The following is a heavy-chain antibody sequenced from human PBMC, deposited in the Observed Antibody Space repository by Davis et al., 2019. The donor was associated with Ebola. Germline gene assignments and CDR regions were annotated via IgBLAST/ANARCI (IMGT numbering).Heavy chain of an antibody. V-gene: IGHV1-3*01. CDR1: GYTFTSYA. CDR3: ARGPYSGTYYVNY. Sequence: AASVKVSCKASGYTFTSYAMHWVRQAPGQRLEWMGWISGGNGNTRYSQNFQGRVTITRDTSASTAYMGLSSLRSEDTAVYYCARGPYSGTYYVNYWGQGTLVTVSS. CDR2: ISGGNGNT. D-gene: IGHD1-26*01. J-gene: IGHJ4*02.